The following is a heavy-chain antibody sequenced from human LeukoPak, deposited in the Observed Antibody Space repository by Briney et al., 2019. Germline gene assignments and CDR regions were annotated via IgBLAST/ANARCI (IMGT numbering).Heavy chain of an antibody. CDR1: GFTVSSNY. Sequence: GGSLRLSCAASGFTVSSNYMSWVRQAPGKGLEWVSVIYSGGTTNYADSVKGPFTISRDNSKNTLFLQMNSLRAEDTAVYYCARGGYSSSWYHFDYWGQGTLVTVSS. D-gene: IGHD6-13*01. CDR3: ARGGYSSSWYHFDY. V-gene: IGHV3-53*01. CDR2: IYSGGTT. J-gene: IGHJ4*02.